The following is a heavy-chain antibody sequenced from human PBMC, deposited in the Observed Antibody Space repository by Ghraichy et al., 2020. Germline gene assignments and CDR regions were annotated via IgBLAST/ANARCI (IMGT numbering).Heavy chain of an antibody. D-gene: IGHD5-12*01. V-gene: IGHV4-59*01. CDR1: GGSISGYY. J-gene: IGHJ5*01. Sequence: SETLSLTCAVSGGSISGYYWNWIRQPPGKGLEWIGFISDSGSAYYKSSLKSRVTISLDTSSKSFSLRMKSVTPADTAVYYCARGPTYSGSRDSWGQGTVVTVSS. CDR3: ARGPTYSGSRDS. CDR2: ISDSGSA.